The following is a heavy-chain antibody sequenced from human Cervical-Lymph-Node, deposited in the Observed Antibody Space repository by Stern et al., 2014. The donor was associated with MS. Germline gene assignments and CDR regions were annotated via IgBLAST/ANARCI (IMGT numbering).Heavy chain of an antibody. CDR3: ATHVPVPRGWF. V-gene: IGHV1-3*01. J-gene: IGHJ4*02. CDR2: INAGNGET. Sequence: QVQLMQSGAEVKKPGASVKVSCKASGYTFSSYGMHWVRQAPGQRPEWMGWINAGNGETKYSQKFQGRVTISRDISATTAYMELSTLRSEDTAVYYCATHVPVPRGWFWGQGTLVTVSS. D-gene: IGHD3-10*01. CDR1: GYTFSSYG.